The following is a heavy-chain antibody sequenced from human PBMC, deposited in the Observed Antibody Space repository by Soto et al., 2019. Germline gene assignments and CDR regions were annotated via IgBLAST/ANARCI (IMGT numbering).Heavy chain of an antibody. V-gene: IGHV4-30-2*01. CDR2: LYHTGNT. CDR3: ARFRGTAILDF. CDR1: GGSISSGGYS. J-gene: IGHJ4*02. D-gene: IGHD2-21*02. Sequence: SETLSLTCAVSGGSISSGGYSWSWIRQPPGKGLEWIGYLYHTGNTYYNPSLETRVTISVDRSKNQFSLELTSVTAADTAVYYCARFRGTAILDFWGQGTLVTVSS.